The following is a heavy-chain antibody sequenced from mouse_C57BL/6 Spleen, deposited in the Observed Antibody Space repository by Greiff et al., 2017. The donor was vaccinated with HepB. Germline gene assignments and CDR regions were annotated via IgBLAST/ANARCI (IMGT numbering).Heavy chain of an antibody. D-gene: IGHD3-3*01. CDR1: GFTFSSYA. J-gene: IGHJ2*01. V-gene: IGHV5-4*03. Sequence: EVKVVESGGGLVKPGGSLKLSCAASGFTFSSYAMSWVRQTPEKRLEWVATISDGGSYTYYPDNVKGRFTISRDNAKNNLYLQMSHLKSEDTAMYYCARGDVERDYWGQGTTLTVSS. CDR3: ARGDVERDY. CDR2: ISDGGSYT.